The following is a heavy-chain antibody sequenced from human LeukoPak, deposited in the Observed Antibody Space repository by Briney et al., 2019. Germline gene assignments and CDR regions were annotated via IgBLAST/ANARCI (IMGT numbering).Heavy chain of an antibody. CDR3: ARGRYFDWLPSFDY. CDR1: GYTFTGYY. Sequence: ASVKVSCKASGYTFTGYYMHWVRQAPGQGLEWMGWINPNSGGTNYAQKFRGRVTMTRDTSIRTAYMELSGLRFDDTAVYYCARGRYFDWLPSFDYWGQGNLVTVSS. V-gene: IGHV1-2*02. CDR2: INPNSGGT. D-gene: IGHD3-9*01. J-gene: IGHJ4*02.